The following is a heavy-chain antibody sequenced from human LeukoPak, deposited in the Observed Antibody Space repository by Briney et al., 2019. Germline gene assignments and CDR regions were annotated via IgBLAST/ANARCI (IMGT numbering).Heavy chain of an antibody. CDR3: VRLTESFFDSRSDY. CDR1: GFTFSRYA. D-gene: IGHD3-22*01. CDR2: ITGSASKT. J-gene: IGHJ4*02. V-gene: IGHV3-23*01. Sequence: GGSLRLSCAASGFTFSRYAMSWVRQAPGRGLEWLSAITGSASKTYCAVSVKGRFIISRDNSKNTLSLQMSGLRVDDTAVYYCVRLTESFFDSRSDYWGQGILVTVSA.